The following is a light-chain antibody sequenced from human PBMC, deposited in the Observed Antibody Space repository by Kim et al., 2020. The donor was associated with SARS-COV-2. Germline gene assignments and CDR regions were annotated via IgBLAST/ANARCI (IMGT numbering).Light chain of an antibody. CDR2: NNN. Sequence: GQRVTISCSGSSSNIGSDTVNWYQQLPGAAPKLLIYNNNQRPSGVPDRFSGSKSGTSASLAISRLQSEDETDYYCAAWDDSLKAWVFGGGTQLTVL. J-gene: IGLJ3*02. V-gene: IGLV1-44*01. CDR1: SSNIGSDT. CDR3: AAWDDSLKAWV.